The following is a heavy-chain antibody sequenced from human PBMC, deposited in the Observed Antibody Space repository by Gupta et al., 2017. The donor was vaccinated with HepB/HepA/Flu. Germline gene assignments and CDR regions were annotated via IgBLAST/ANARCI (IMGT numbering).Heavy chain of an antibody. CDR3: TRQLSYDWPLEY. CDR1: GYDFINYW. D-gene: IGHD3-3*01. Sequence: EVQLVQSRAEVKKPGESLKISCKGSGYDFINYWIGWVRQMPGKGLEWMGIIYPADSDTRYSPSFQGQVTISADKSISTAYLQWSSLKASDTAMYYCTRQLSYDWPLEYWGQGTRVTVSS. V-gene: IGHV5-51*01. CDR2: IYPADSDT. J-gene: IGHJ4*02.